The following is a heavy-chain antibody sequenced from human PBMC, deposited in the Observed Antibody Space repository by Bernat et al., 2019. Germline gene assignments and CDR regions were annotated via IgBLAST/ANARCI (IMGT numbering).Heavy chain of an antibody. J-gene: IGHJ5*02. D-gene: IGHD4-23*01. Sequence: EVQLLESGGGLVQPGGSLGLSCAASGFTFSSSAMSWVRQTPGKGLEWVSAIGGSGDGTYYADSVKGRFTISRDNSKNTLYLQMNSLGDEDTALYYCVKDCRGGGNYGWFDRWGQGTLVTVSS. V-gene: IGHV3-23*01. CDR1: GFTFSSSA. CDR3: VKDCRGGGNYGWFDR. CDR2: IGGSGDGT.